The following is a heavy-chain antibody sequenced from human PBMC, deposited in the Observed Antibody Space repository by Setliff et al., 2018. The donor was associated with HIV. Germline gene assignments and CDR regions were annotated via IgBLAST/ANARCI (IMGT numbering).Heavy chain of an antibody. J-gene: IGHJ4*02. Sequence: SETLSLTCTVSGGSISSSGYYWGWIRQPPGKGLEWIGNMYYRGSTYYNPSLKSRVIISVDTSKNQFSLKLSSVTAADTAIYFCARQFRYPNRAVAGVDYWGQGTLVTVSS. CDR3: ARQFRYPNRAVAGVDY. CDR2: MYYRGST. V-gene: IGHV4-39*01. D-gene: IGHD6-19*01. CDR1: GGSISSSGYY.